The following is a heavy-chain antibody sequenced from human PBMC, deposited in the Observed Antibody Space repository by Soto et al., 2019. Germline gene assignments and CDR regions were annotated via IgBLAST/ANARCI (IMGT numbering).Heavy chain of an antibody. D-gene: IGHD6-19*01. CDR2: IYNGERT. Sequence: QVHLQESGPGLVKPSETMSLTCTASGASIRNFYCNWVRQFPGKGLEWIGHIYNGERTNYNPSLKSRVTISVDPPKNQFSLKLSSVTVADTAVYYCAQTTGWPGFDYWGQGTLVAVSS. J-gene: IGHJ4*02. CDR3: AQTTGWPGFDY. CDR1: GASIRNFY. V-gene: IGHV4-59*01.